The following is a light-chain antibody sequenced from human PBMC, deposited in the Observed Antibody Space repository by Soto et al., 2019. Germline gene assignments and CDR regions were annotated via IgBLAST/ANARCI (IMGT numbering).Light chain of an antibody. CDR1: QSVTTR. Sequence: EILLTQSPDTLSLSPGGRATLSCRASQSVTTRLAWYQQKPGQPPRLLISGASVRASGVPVRISGSGSGTDFTLTISRLEPEDFALYYCQQYGGSPITFGLGTRLEI. CDR2: GAS. J-gene: IGKJ5*01. V-gene: IGKV3-20*01. CDR3: QQYGGSPIT.